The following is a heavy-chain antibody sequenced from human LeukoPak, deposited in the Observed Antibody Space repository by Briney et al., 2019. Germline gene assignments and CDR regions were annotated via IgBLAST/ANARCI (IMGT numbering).Heavy chain of an antibody. CDR1: GYSISSGYY. CDR2: IYHSGST. D-gene: IGHD1-26*01. Sequence: SETLSLTCTVSGYSISSGYYWGWIRQPPGKGLEWIGSIYHSGSTYYNPSLKSRVTISVDTSKNQFSLKLSSVTAADTAVYYCARGGGSYSRRGEFDYWGQGTLVTVSS. CDR3: ARGGGSYSRRGEFDY. V-gene: IGHV4-38-2*02. J-gene: IGHJ4*02.